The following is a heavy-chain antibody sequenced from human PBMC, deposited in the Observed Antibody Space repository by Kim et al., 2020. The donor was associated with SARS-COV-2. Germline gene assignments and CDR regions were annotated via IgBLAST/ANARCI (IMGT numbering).Heavy chain of an antibody. Sequence: GGSLRLSCAASGFTFSSYAMSWVRQAPGKGLEWVSAISGGGGSKYYADSVKGRFTISRDNSKNTLYLQMNSLRAEDTAVYYCEKVGRLYGAGPYYGMDVWGQGTTVTVSS. CDR3: EKVGRLYGAGPYYGMDV. J-gene: IGHJ6*02. D-gene: IGHD4-17*01. CDR2: ISGGGGSK. V-gene: IGHV3-23*01. CDR1: GFTFSSYA.